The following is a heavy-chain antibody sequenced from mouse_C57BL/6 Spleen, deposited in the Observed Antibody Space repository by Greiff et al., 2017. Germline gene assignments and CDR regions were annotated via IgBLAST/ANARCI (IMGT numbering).Heavy chain of an antibody. V-gene: IGHV1-59*01. CDR2: IDPSDSYT. J-gene: IGHJ4*01. CDR1: GYTFTSYW. D-gene: IGHD1-1*01. CDR3: ARREDYYGSSPYAMDY. Sequence: QVQLQQPGAELVRPGTSVKLSCKASGYTFTSYWMHWVKQRPGQGLEWIGVIDPSDSYTNYNQKFKGKATLTVDTSSSTAYMQLSSLTSEDSEVYYCARREDYYGSSPYAMDYWGQGTSVTVSS.